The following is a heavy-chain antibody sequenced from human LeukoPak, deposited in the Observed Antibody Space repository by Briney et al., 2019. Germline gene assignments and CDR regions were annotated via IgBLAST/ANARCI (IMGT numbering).Heavy chain of an antibody. Sequence: ESLKISCRGSGYSFTSYWIGWVRQMPGKGLEWMGIIYPGDSDTRYSPSFQGQVTISADKSISTAYLQWSSLKASDTAMYDCARIAAADTPYDYWGQGTLVTVSS. CDR3: ARIAAADTPYDY. J-gene: IGHJ4*02. V-gene: IGHV5-51*01. CDR2: IYPGDSDT. D-gene: IGHD6-13*01. CDR1: GYSFTSYW.